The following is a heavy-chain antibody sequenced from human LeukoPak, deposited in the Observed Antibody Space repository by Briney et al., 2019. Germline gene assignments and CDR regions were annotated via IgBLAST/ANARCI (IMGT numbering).Heavy chain of an antibody. J-gene: IGHJ4*02. Sequence: ASVKVSCKASGYTFTSYYMHWVRQAPGQGLEWMGWISSDNANTKYAQNIQGRVTMTRDTSTSTVYMELRSLRSDDTAIYYCARDQRYGELTYFDYWGQGTLVIVAS. V-gene: IGHV1-18*04. CDR1: GYTFTSYY. CDR2: ISSDNANT. CDR3: ARDQRYGELTYFDY. D-gene: IGHD3-10*01.